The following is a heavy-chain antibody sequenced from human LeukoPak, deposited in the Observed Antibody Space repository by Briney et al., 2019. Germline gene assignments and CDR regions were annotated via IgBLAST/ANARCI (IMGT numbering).Heavy chain of an antibody. D-gene: IGHD6-13*01. CDR3: ARRIAAAGGSDY. J-gene: IGHJ4*02. V-gene: IGHV3-21*01. Sequence: PGGSLRLSCAVSGFTFSSYSMNWVRQAPGKGLEWVSSISSSSSYIYYADSVKGRFTISRDNAKNSLYLQMNSLRAEDTAVYYCARRIAAAGGSDYWGQGTLVTVSS. CDR1: GFTFSSYS. CDR2: ISSSSSYI.